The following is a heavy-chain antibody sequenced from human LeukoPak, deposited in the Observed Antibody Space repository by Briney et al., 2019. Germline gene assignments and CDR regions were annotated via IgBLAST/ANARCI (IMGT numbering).Heavy chain of an antibody. CDR3: ARANSGSYWNAFDI. CDR1: GGSISSYY. D-gene: IGHD1-26*01. V-gene: IGHV4-59*08. Sequence: SETLSLTCTVSGGSISSYYWSWIRQPPGKGLEWIGYIYYSGSTNYNPSLKSRVTISVDTSKNQFSLKLSSVTAADTAVYYCARANSGSYWNAFDIWGQGTMVTVSS. J-gene: IGHJ3*02. CDR2: IYYSGST.